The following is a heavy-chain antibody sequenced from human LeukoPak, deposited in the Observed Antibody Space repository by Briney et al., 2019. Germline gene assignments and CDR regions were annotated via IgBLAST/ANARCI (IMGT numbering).Heavy chain of an antibody. CDR3: ARHEYWDLLPAF. J-gene: IGHJ4*02. Sequence: SETLSLTCTVSGGSISSSSSYWGWIRQPPGKGLEWIGTIYYTGSSYYNPSFKSRVTISVDTSKNQFSLRLSSVTAADTAIYHCARHEYWDLLPAFWGQGTLVAVSS. V-gene: IGHV4-39*01. D-gene: IGHD1-26*01. CDR1: GGSISSSSSY. CDR2: IYYTGSS.